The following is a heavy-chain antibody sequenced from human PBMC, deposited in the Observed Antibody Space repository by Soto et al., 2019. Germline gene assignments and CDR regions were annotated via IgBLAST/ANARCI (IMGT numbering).Heavy chain of an antibody. Sequence: HPGGSLRLSCAASGFIFSSYAMSWVRQAPGKGLEWVAVISGSGGGTFYADSVRGRFIISRDNSNNTLYLQMNSLGAEDTAIYYCAKGGYTGHDTPIFYYYHGMDVWGQGTTVTVSS. V-gene: IGHV3-23*01. D-gene: IGHD3-16*02. J-gene: IGHJ6*02. CDR1: GFIFSSYA. CDR2: ISGSGGGT. CDR3: AKGGYTGHDTPIFYYYHGMDV.